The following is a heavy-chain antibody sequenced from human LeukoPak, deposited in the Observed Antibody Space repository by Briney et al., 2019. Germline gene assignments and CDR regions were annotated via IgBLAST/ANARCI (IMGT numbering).Heavy chain of an antibody. D-gene: IGHD1/OR15-1a*01. V-gene: IGHV3-30*02. J-gene: IGHJ4*02. CDR2: LWFDGSEK. CDR1: GFTFSSHG. CDR3: ATEQEGRRAAFDR. Sequence: GGSLRLSCAASGFTFSSHGMHWVRQAPGKGLEWVAFLWFDGSEKHYADSAKGRFTISRENANNTLYLEMNSLKIEDTAIYYCATEQEGRRAAFDRWGQGTLVTVST.